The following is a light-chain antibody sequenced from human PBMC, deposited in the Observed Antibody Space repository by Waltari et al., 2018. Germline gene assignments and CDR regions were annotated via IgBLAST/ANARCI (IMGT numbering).Light chain of an antibody. CDR2: KAS. J-gene: IGKJ1*01. CDR1: QSISRW. V-gene: IGKV1-5*03. CDR3: QQYNSYSWT. Sequence: DIQMTQSPSTLSASVGDRVTITCRASQSISRWLAWHQQNPGKAPKLLIYKASSLESGVPSRFSGSGSGTEFTLTISSLQPDDFATYYCQQYNSYSWTFGQGTKVEIK.